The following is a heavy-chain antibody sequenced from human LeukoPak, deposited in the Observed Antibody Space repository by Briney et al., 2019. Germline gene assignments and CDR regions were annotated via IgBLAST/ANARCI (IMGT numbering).Heavy chain of an antibody. CDR1: GFTFSSYA. CDR3: AKYVGARLFDY. D-gene: IGHD1-26*01. J-gene: IGHJ4*02. V-gene: IGHV3-23*01. CDR2: ISGSGGGT. Sequence: GGSLRLSCAASGFTFSSYAMSWVRQAPGKGLEWVSGISGSGGGTYYADSVKGRFIISRDDSKNTLYLQMNSLRAEDTAVHYCAKYVGARLFDYWGQGTLVTVSS.